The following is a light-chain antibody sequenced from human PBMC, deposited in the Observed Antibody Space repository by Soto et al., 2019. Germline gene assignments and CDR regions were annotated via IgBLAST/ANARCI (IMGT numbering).Light chain of an antibody. CDR1: QSVKNNY. Sequence: ETVLTQSPGTLSLSPGERATLSCRASQSVKNNYLRWYQQKPGQAPRLLIYAASGRATGIPDRFRGSGSGTDFTLTISRLEPEDCAVYYCQQYATSPRTFGQGTKVEIK. CDR3: QQYATSPRT. J-gene: IGKJ1*01. V-gene: IGKV3-20*01. CDR2: AAS.